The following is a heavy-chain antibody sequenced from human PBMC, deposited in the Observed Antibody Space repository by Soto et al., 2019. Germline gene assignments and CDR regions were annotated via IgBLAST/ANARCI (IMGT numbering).Heavy chain of an antibody. Sequence: KSSETLSLTCAVYGGSFSGYYWSWIRQPPGKGLEWIGEINHSGSTNYNPSLKSRVTISVDTSKNQFSLKLSSVTAADTAVYYCARENKFGFWSGYYSYGMDVWGQGTTVTVSS. V-gene: IGHV4-34*01. CDR3: ARENKFGFWSGYYSYGMDV. CDR1: GGSFSGYY. CDR2: INHSGST. J-gene: IGHJ6*02. D-gene: IGHD3-3*01.